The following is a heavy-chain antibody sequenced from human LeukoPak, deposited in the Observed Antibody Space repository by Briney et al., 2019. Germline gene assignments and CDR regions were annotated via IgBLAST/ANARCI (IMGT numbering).Heavy chain of an antibody. Sequence: ASVKVSXKASGYTFTSYGISWVRKAPGQGHEWMGWISAYNGNTNYAQKLQGRVTMTTDTSTSTAYMELRSLRSDDTAVYYCARDRGIAVAGEFDYWGQGTLVTVSS. D-gene: IGHD6-19*01. CDR2: ISAYNGNT. CDR1: GYTFTSYG. V-gene: IGHV1-18*01. J-gene: IGHJ4*02. CDR3: ARDRGIAVAGEFDY.